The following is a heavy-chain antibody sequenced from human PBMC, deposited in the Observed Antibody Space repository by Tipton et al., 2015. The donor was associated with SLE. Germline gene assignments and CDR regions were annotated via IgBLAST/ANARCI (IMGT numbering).Heavy chain of an antibody. Sequence: TLSLTCTVSGGSISSYYWSWIRQPPGKGLEWIGSIYYSGSTYYNPSLKSRVTISVDTSKNQFSLKLSSVTAADTAVYYCARLAPCGSSWPPFDYWGQGTLVTVSS. CDR1: GGSISSYY. D-gene: IGHD6-13*01. J-gene: IGHJ4*02. CDR2: IYYSGST. CDR3: ARLAPCGSSWPPFDY. V-gene: IGHV4-39*07.